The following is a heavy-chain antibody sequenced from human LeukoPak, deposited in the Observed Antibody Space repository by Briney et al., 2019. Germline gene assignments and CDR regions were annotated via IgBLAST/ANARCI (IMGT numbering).Heavy chain of an antibody. D-gene: IGHD6-19*01. CDR1: GGSISSYY. Sequence: SETLSLTCTVSGGSISSYYWSWIRQPPGKGLEWIGYIYYSGSTNYNPSLKSRVTISVDTSKNQFSLKLSSVTAADTAVYYCARATYSSGWYVSMDYYYGMDVWGQGTTVTVSS. J-gene: IGHJ6*02. CDR3: ARATYSSGWYVSMDYYYGMDV. CDR2: IYYSGST. V-gene: IGHV4-59*12.